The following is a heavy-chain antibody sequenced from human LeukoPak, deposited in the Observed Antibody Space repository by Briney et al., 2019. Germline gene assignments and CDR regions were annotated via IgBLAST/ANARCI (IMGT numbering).Heavy chain of an antibody. CDR1: GFTFNDYD. Sequence: GGSLRLSCAASGFTFNDYDMNWIRQAPGKGLEWVSYIRSSGSSMSYIDSVKGRFTVSRDNAKNSLYLQMNSLRAEDTAVYYCAKARGLTGYYIYWGQGTLVTVSS. V-gene: IGHV3-11*04. D-gene: IGHD3-9*01. CDR3: AKARGLTGYYIY. J-gene: IGHJ4*02. CDR2: IRSSGSSM.